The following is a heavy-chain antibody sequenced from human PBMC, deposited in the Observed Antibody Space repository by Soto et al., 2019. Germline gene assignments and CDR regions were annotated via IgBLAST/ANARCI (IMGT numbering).Heavy chain of an antibody. J-gene: IGHJ6*02. CDR2: IYYSGST. V-gene: IGHV4-59*12. D-gene: IGHD6-6*01. CDR3: ARISSDDYCSYGIDV. Sequence: SETLSLTCTVSGGSISSYYWSWIRQPPGKGLEWIGFIYYSGSTNYNPSLKIQVTISVDTSKNQFSLKLSYVTAADTAVYYCARISSDDYCSYGIDVWGQGTTVTVSS. CDR1: GGSISSYY.